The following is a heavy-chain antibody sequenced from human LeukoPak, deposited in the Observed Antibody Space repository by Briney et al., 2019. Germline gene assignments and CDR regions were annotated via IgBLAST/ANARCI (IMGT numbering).Heavy chain of an antibody. CDR1: GYTFTSYY. D-gene: IGHD3-3*01. V-gene: IGHV1-46*01. Sequence: ASVKVSCKASGYTFTSYYMYWVRQAPGQGLEWMGIIDPSGDNTNYAQKFQGRVTMTRDMSTTTVYMELSSLRSEDTAVYYCARGPHRRTYDRDNWFDPWGQGTLVTVSS. J-gene: IGHJ5*02. CDR3: ARGPHRRTYDRDNWFDP. CDR2: IDPSGDNT.